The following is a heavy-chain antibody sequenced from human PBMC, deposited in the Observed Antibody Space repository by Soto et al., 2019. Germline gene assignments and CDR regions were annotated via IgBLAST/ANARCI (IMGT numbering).Heavy chain of an antibody. CDR1: GFTFSSYW. V-gene: IGHV3-7*01. D-gene: IGHD6-6*01. Sequence: HPGGSLRLSCAASGFTFSSYWMSWVRQAPGKGLEWVANIKQDGSEKYYVDSVKGRFTISRDNAKNSLYLQMNSLRAEDTAVYYCAKEYSSSQYDYYFDSWGQGTLVTVSS. CDR2: IKQDGSEK. CDR3: AKEYSSSQYDYYFDS. J-gene: IGHJ4*02.